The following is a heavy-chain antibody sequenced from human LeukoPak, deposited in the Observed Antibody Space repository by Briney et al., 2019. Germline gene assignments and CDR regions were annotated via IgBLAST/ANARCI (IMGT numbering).Heavy chain of an antibody. Sequence: PSETLSLTCTVSGGSISSGSYYWSWIRQPAGKGLEWIGRIYISGSTNYNPSLKSRVTISVDTSKNQFSLKLNSVTAADTAVYYCARGGYYGSGNDFRFDPWGQGTLVTVSS. CDR2: IYISGST. CDR3: ARGGYYGSGNDFRFDP. J-gene: IGHJ5*02. D-gene: IGHD3-10*01. V-gene: IGHV4-61*02. CDR1: GGSISSGSYY.